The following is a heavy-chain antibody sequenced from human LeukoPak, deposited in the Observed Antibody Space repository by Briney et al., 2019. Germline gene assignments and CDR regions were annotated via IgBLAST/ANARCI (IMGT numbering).Heavy chain of an antibody. D-gene: IGHD3-10*01. V-gene: IGHV3-9*01. CDR2: IRCNRGSR. CDR3: ARGGGLLWFGEELVFDY. Sequence: SLRLSCAASGFSFVIFAMHWVRQAHGRCLEWVSGIRCNRGSRGYTDSVKGRFTISGDNAKNSLYLQMNSLRAEDTPLYYCARGGGLLWFGEELVFDYWGQGTLVTVSS. J-gene: IGHJ4*02. CDR1: GFSFVIFA.